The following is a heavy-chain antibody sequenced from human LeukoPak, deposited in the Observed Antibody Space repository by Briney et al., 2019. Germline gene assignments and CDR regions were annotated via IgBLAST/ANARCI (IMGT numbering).Heavy chain of an antibody. CDR3: ARFRNYYGSGSDRDY. D-gene: IGHD3-10*01. V-gene: IGHV4-34*01. CDR1: GGSFSGYY. Sequence: SETLSLTCAVYGGSFSGYYWSWIRQPPGKGLEWIGEINHSGSTNYNPSLKSRVTISVDTSKNQFSLKLSSVTAADTAVYYCARFRNYYGSGSDRDYWGQGTLVTVSS. J-gene: IGHJ4*02. CDR2: INHSGST.